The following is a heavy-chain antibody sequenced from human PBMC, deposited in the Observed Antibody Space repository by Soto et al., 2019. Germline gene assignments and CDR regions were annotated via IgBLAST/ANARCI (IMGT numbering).Heavy chain of an antibody. CDR3: ARVAGVGSGSYPYYYYGMDV. CDR2: IWYDGSNK. D-gene: IGHD3-10*01. Sequence: GGSLRLSCAASGFTFSSYGMHWVRQAPGKGLEWVAVIWYDGSNKYYADSVKGRFTISRDNSKNTLYLQMNSLRAEDTAVYYCARVAGVGSGSYPYYYYGMDVWGQGTTVTVSS. V-gene: IGHV3-33*01. CDR1: GFTFSSYG. J-gene: IGHJ6*02.